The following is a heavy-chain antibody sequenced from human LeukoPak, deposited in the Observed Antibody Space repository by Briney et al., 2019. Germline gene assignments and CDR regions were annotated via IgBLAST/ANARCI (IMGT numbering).Heavy chain of an antibody. CDR3: ARDPIDYGDYDLDSFAFDI. Sequence: GESLKISCKGSGYSFTTYWIGWVRQMPGKGLEWMGIIYPGDSDTRYSPSFQGQVTISADESISTAYLQWSSLKASDTDMYYCARDPIDYGDYDLDSFAFDIWGQGTMVTVSS. J-gene: IGHJ3*02. CDR2: IYPGDSDT. CDR1: GYSFTTYW. D-gene: IGHD4-17*01. V-gene: IGHV5-51*01.